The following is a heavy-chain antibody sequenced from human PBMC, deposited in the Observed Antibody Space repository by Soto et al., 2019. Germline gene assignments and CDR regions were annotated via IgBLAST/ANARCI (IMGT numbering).Heavy chain of an antibody. J-gene: IGHJ5*01. Sequence: EVQLVESGGGLVQPGGSLRLSCAASGFNFNHYGMHWIRQAPGKGLEWVSHISSDIITVYYADSVKGRFTISRDNAQNSLYLQMNILIDEDTAVYYCARDRRYAEYSLDSWCPGTLGVVSS. CDR3: ARDRRYAEYSLDS. D-gene: IGHD2-21*01. CDR2: ISSDIITV. CDR1: GFNFNHYG. V-gene: IGHV3-48*02.